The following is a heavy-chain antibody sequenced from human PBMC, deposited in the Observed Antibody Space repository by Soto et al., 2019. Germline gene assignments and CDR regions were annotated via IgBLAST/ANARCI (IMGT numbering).Heavy chain of an antibody. CDR3: AREYDGTDY. D-gene: IGHD1-1*01. V-gene: IGHV3-30-3*01. CDR2: ISYDGSNK. J-gene: IGHJ4*02. Sequence: GGSLRLSCAASGFTFSSYAMHWVRQAPGKGLEWVAVISYDGSNKYYADSVKGRFTISRDNSKNTLYLQMNSLRAEDTAVYYCAREYDGTDYWGQGTLVTVSS. CDR1: GFTFSSYA.